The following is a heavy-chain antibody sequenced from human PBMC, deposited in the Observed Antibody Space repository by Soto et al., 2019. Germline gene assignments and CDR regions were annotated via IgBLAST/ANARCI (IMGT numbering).Heavy chain of an antibody. J-gene: IGHJ4*02. CDR1: GYDFTTYG. Sequence: QVHLVQSGAEVKNPGASVKVSCKGSGYDFTTYGITWVRQAPGQGLEWMAWISAHNGNTNYAPNLKGRVTVTRDTSTSTAYIELRSLRSDDTAVYYCARGRYGDYWDQGALVTVSS. V-gene: IGHV1-18*01. CDR2: ISAHNGNT. D-gene: IGHD1-1*01. CDR3: ARGRYGDY.